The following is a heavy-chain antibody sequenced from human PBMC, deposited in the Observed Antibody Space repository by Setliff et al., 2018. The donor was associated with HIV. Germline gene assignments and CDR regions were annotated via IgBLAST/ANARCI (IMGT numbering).Heavy chain of an antibody. CDR3: ARGGGRITMVRGVILPDY. J-gene: IGHJ4*02. V-gene: IGHV7-4-1*02. Sequence: ASVKVSCKASGYAFTTYGMNWVRQAPGQGLEWMGWINTDTGNPTYAQGFTGRFVFSLDTSVSTAYLQISSLKAEDTAVYYCARGGGRITMVRGVILPDYWGQGTLVTVSS. D-gene: IGHD3-10*01. CDR1: GYAFTTYG. CDR2: INTDTGNP.